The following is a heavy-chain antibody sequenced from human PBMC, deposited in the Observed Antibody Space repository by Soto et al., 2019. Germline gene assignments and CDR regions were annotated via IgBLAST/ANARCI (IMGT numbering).Heavy chain of an antibody. CDR1: GFTCGSCW. Sequence: PGGSLRLSCVASGFTCGSCWLHWVRLAPGKGLVWVSRIKTDGRETNYADFVKGRFTISRDSATSTLFLQMNSLRAEDTAVYYCARDRILGSGTYDNWGHGTLVTVSS. CDR2: IKTDGRET. J-gene: IGHJ4*01. D-gene: IGHD3-10*01. CDR3: ARDRILGSGTYDN. V-gene: IGHV3-74*01.